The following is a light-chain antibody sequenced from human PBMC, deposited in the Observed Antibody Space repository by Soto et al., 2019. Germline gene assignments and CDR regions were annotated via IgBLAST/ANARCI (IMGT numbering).Light chain of an antibody. Sequence: DIVMTQSPDSLAVSLGERATINCKSSQSVLYSSNNKNYLAWYQQKPGQPPKLLIYWASTRESGVPDRFSGCGSGTDFTLTISSLQAEDVAVYYCQQYSSTPRTFGQGTKVEIK. V-gene: IGKV4-1*01. CDR2: WAS. J-gene: IGKJ1*01. CDR3: QQYSSTPRT. CDR1: QSVLYSSNNKNY.